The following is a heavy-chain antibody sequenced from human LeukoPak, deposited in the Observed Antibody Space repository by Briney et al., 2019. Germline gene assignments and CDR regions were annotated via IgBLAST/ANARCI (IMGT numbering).Heavy chain of an antibody. D-gene: IGHD4-23*01. V-gene: IGHV3-48*02. Sequence: GGSLRLSCAASEFAFSTYNMNWVRQAPGKGLEWVSYISTGSSATYYADSVKGRFTISRDNVENSLYLQMNSLRDEDTAVYYCARVAAGYSVNYFDYWGQGTLVTVSS. J-gene: IGHJ4*02. CDR3: ARVAAGYSVNYFDY. CDR1: EFAFSTYN. CDR2: ISTGSSAT.